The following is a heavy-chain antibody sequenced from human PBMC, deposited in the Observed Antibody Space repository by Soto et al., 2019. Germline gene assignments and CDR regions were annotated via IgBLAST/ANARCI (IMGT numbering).Heavy chain of an antibody. J-gene: IGHJ5*02. D-gene: IGHD6-13*01. CDR3: AKDFGSSSWYSNWFDP. Sequence: GGSLRLSCAASGFTFSSYAMSWVRQAPGKGLEWVSAISGSGGSTYYADSVKGRFTISRDNSKNTLYLQMNSLRAEDTALYYCAKDFGSSSWYSNWFDPWGQGTLVTVSS. CDR1: GFTFSSYA. CDR2: ISGSGGST. V-gene: IGHV3-23*01.